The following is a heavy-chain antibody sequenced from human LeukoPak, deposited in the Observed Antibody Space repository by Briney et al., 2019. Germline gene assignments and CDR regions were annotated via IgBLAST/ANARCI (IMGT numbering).Heavy chain of an antibody. D-gene: IGHD2-8*01. V-gene: IGHV3-48*03. J-gene: IGHJ3*02. CDR1: RYTFSSYE. Sequence: GGSLRLSCAASRYTFSSYEMNWVRQAPGKGLEWVSYISGSGIKHYADSVKGRFTISRDNAKNSLYLQMNSLRVEDTAVYYCAREDTGVAFDIWGQGTTVTV. CDR3: AREDTGVAFDI. CDR2: ISGSGIK.